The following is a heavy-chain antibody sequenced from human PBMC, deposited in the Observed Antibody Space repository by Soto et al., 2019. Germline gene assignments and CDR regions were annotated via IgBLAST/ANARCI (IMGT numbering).Heavy chain of an antibody. CDR1: GGSISSSSYY. J-gene: IGHJ6*02. CDR2: VSDSGRT. CDR3: ARDSTTWFPYYGIDV. D-gene: IGHD2-2*01. Sequence: SETLSLTCTVSGGSISSSSYYWSWIRQPPGKGLEWIGDVSDSGRTNYNPSLRSRVTISVDTSKNQFSLKLNSVTAADTAVYYCARDSTTWFPYYGIDVWGQGTTVTVSS. V-gene: IGHV4-61*01.